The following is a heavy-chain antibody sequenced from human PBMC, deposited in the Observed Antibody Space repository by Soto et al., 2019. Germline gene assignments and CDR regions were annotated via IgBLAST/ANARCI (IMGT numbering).Heavy chain of an antibody. J-gene: IGHJ2*01. CDR1: GYTFTSYA. V-gene: IGHV7-4-1*02. CDR3: ARGGPEEGQTGWYFDL. D-gene: IGHD6-25*01. Sequence: ASVKVSCKASGYTFTSYAMNWVRQAPGQGLEWMGWINTNTGNPTYAQGFTGRFVFSLDTSVSTAYLQISSLKAEDTAVYYCARGGPEEGQTGWYFDLWGRGTLVTVSS. CDR2: INTNTGNP.